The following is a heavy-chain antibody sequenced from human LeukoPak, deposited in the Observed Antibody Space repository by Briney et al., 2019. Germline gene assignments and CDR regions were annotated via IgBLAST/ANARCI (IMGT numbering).Heavy chain of an antibody. D-gene: IGHD6-13*01. V-gene: IGHV3-30*03. J-gene: IGHJ5*02. CDR1: GFTFSSHG. CDR3: VRGVGVSRFNYFDP. Sequence: GGSLRLSCAASGFTFSSHGMHWVRQAPGKGLEWVAVISYDGTVKYYADSLEGRFTISRDNSKNTLFLQMNSLRDDDTAVYYCVRGVGVSRFNYFDPWGQGTLVIVSS. CDR2: ISYDGTVK.